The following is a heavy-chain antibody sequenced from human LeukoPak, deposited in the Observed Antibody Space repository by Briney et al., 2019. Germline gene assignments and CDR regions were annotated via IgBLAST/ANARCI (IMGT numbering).Heavy chain of an antibody. CDR3: ARDMGSSWYSRYNWFDP. D-gene: IGHD6-13*01. J-gene: IGHJ5*02. CDR2: INPNSGGT. CDR1: GYTFIAYY. Sequence: VASVKVSCKASGYTFIAYYIHWVRQAPGQGLEWMGRINPNSGGTNYAQKFQGRVTMTRDTSIGTAYMEVSRLTSDDTAVYYCARDMGSSWYSRYNWFDPWGQGTLVTVSS. V-gene: IGHV1-2*06.